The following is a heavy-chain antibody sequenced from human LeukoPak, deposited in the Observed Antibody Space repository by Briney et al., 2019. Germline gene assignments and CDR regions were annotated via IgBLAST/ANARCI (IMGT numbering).Heavy chain of an antibody. D-gene: IGHD1-20*01. Sequence: GGSLRLSCAASAFTFSSCTMNWVRQAPGKGLEWVSSVSSSSSYIYYADSVKGRFTISRDNAKNTLYLQMNSLRAEDTAVYYCAKETILYNWNYFDYWGQGTLVTVSS. CDR1: AFTFSSCT. V-gene: IGHV3-21*01. J-gene: IGHJ4*02. CDR3: AKETILYNWNYFDY. CDR2: VSSSSSYI.